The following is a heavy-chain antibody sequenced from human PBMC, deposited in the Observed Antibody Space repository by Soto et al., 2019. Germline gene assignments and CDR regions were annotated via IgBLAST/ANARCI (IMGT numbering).Heavy chain of an antibody. CDR1: GYTFTSYA. V-gene: IGHV1-3*01. Sequence: ASVKVSCKASGYTFTSYAMHWVRQAPGQRLEWMGWINAGNGNTKYSQKFQGRVTITRDTSASTAYMELSSLRSEDTAVYYCARDGHDYGDYGRCCYYYYMDVWGKGTTVTVSS. D-gene: IGHD4-17*01. CDR2: INAGNGNT. CDR3: ARDGHDYGDYGRCCYYYYMDV. J-gene: IGHJ6*03.